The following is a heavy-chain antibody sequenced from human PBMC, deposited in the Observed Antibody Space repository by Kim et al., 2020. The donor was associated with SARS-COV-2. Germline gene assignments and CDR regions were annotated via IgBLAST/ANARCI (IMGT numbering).Heavy chain of an antibody. Sequence: SETLSLTCTVSGGSISSSSYYWGWIRQPPGKGLEWIGSIYYSGSTYYNPSLKSRVTISVDTSKNQFSLKLSSVTAADTAVYYCARLRAMGTLYFQHWGQGTLVTVSS. D-gene: IGHD5-18*01. J-gene: IGHJ1*01. V-gene: IGHV4-39*01. CDR1: GGSISSSSYY. CDR2: IYYSGST. CDR3: ARLRAMGTLYFQH.